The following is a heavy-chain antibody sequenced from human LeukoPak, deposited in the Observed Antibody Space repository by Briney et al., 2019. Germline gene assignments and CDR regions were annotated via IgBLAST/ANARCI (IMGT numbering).Heavy chain of an antibody. CDR3: ARELGGAGSYFFPYYGMDV. CDR2: ISGYNGNT. D-gene: IGHD3-10*01. CDR1: GYTFTGYY. J-gene: IGHJ6*02. Sequence: ASVNVSCKASGYTFTGYYMHWVRQAPGQGLEWMGWISGYNGNTNYAQNLQGRVTMTRDTSTSTAYMELRSLRSDDTAVYYCARELGGAGSYFFPYYGMDVWGQGTTVTVSS. V-gene: IGHV1-18*04.